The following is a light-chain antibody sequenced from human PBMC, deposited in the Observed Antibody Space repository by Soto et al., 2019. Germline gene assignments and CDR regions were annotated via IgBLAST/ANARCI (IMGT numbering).Light chain of an antibody. V-gene: IGLV2-14*01. CDR3: SSYTSSSTLRV. Sequence: QSALTQPASVPGSPGQSITISCTGTSSDVGGYNYVSWYQQHPGKAPKLMIYDVSNRPSGVSNRFSGSKSGNTASLTISGLQAEDEADYYCSSYTSSSTLRVFGTGTKVPVL. CDR2: DVS. J-gene: IGLJ1*01. CDR1: SSDVGGYNY.